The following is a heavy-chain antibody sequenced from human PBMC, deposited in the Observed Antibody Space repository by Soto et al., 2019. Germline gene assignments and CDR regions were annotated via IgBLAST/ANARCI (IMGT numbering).Heavy chain of an antibody. CDR2: IYPGDSDS. V-gene: IGHV5-51*01. CDR3: ARSRVSTPRLEDPFDI. Sequence: GESLKISCKGSGYSFPTYWLAWVRQTPGRGLEYMGIIYPGDSDSRYSPAFQGQVTISADKSINTAYLQWTSLKASDTAVYYCARSRVSTPRLEDPFDIWGQGTMVTVSS. J-gene: IGHJ3*02. D-gene: IGHD5-12*01. CDR1: GYSFPTYW.